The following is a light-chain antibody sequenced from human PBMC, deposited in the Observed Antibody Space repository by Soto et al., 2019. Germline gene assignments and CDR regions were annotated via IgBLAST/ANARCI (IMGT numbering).Light chain of an antibody. V-gene: IGKV1-39*01. J-gene: IGKJ1*01. Sequence: DIQMTQSPSSLSASVGDRVTITCRASQSISSYLNWYQQKPGKAPKLLIYAASSLQSGVPSTFSGSGSGTDFTLTISSLQPEDYATYYCQQSYSTLRTFGQGTKVEFK. CDR2: AAS. CDR1: QSISSY. CDR3: QQSYSTLRT.